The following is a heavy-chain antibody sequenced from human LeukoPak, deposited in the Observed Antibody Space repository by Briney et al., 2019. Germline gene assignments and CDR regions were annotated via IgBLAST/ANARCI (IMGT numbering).Heavy chain of an antibody. CDR1: GYTFTGYY. V-gene: IGHV1-2*02. D-gene: IGHD3-3*01. CDR2: INPNSGGT. J-gene: IGHJ3*02. CDR3: ARAFPIYYDFWSGDAFDI. Sequence: GASVRVSCKASGYTFTGYYMHWVRQAPGQGLEGMGWINPNSGGTNYAQKFQGRVTMTRDTSISTAYMELSRLRSDDTAVYYCARAFPIYYDFWSGDAFDIWGQGTMVTVSS.